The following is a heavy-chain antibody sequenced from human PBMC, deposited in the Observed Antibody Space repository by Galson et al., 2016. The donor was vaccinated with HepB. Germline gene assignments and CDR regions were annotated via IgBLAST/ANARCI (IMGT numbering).Heavy chain of an antibody. D-gene: IGHD4-17*01. CDR1: GFTFSRYW. Sequence: SLRLSCAASGFTFSRYWMNWARQAPGKGLEWVSSISSSSSYIYYADSVKGRFTISRDNAKNSLYLQMNSLRAEDTAVYYCARDFGDYFTPWYYYFGMDVWGQGTTVTVSS. J-gene: IGHJ6*02. V-gene: IGHV3-21*01. CDR2: ISSSSSYI. CDR3: ARDFGDYFTPWYYYFGMDV.